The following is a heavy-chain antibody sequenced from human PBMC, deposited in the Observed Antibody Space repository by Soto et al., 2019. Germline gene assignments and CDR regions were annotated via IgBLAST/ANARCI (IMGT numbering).Heavy chain of an antibody. CDR2: IRGSGGST. D-gene: IGHD2-2*03. CDR3: AKDGPGYCSSTSCYYDAFDI. V-gene: IGHV3-23*01. J-gene: IGHJ3*02. CDR1: GFTFSSYA. Sequence: PGGSLRLSCAASGFTFSSYAMSWVRQAPGKGLEWVSAIRGSGGSTYYADSVKGRFTISRDNSKNTLYLQMNSLRAEDTAVYYCAKDGPGYCSSTSCYYDAFDIWGQGTMVTVSS.